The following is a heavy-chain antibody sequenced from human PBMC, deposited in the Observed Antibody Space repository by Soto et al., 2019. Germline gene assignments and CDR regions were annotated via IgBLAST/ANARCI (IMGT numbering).Heavy chain of an antibody. D-gene: IGHD3-22*01. V-gene: IGHV4-39*01. J-gene: IGHJ4*02. CDR2: RHNSGVT. CDR3: ATTSSGYPY. CDR1: GGSISSSSYY. Sequence: QLQPQESGPGLVRPSETLSLTCTVTGGSISSSSYYWGWIRQSPGKGLEWIGSRHNSGVTYYNPSRKSRSTILVDTSNNQFSLKLSSATAADSALYYCATTSSGYPYWGQGTLVTVSS.